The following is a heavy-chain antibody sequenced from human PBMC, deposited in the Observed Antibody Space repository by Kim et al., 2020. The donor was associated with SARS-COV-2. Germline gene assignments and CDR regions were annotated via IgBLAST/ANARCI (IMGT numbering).Heavy chain of an antibody. D-gene: IGHD6-13*01. CDR3: ARDQSAGYSSSWNDY. CDR2: ISYDGSNK. V-gene: IGHV3-33*05. J-gene: IGHJ4*02. Sequence: GGSLRLSCAASGFTFSSYGMHWVRQAPGMGLEWVAVISYDGSNKYYADSVKGRFTISRDNSKNTLYLQMNSLRAEDTAVYYCARDQSAGYSSSWNDYWGQGTLVTVSS. CDR1: GFTFSSYG.